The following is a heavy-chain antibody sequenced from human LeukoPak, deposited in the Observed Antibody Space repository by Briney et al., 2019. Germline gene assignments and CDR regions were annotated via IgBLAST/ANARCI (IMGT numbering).Heavy chain of an antibody. D-gene: IGHD3-10*01. CDR1: GGSISSGDYY. V-gene: IGHV4-30-4*01. CDR3: ARFYGLPRCAFDI. J-gene: IGHJ3*02. Sequence: PSQTLSLTCTVSGGSISSGDYYWSWIRQPPGKGLEWIGYIYYSGSTYYNPSLKSRVTISVDTSKYQFSLKLSSVTAADTAVYYCARFYGLPRCAFDIWGQGTMVTVSS. CDR2: IYYSGST.